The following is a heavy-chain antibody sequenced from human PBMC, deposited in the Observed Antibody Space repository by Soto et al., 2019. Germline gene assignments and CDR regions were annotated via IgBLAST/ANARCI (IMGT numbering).Heavy chain of an antibody. J-gene: IGHJ4*02. CDR2: MYSSGTT. D-gene: IGHD6-19*01. CDR3: VRHFADSSMAAIGY. CDR1: GASIDGGSYY. Sequence: QLQLQESGPGLVKPSETLSLTCTVSGASIDGGSYYWGWIRQSPGKGLEWIGSMYSSGTTRYEPFLKSRVTMSVDTSKNQVSLKLTSVTAADTAVYYCVRHFADSSMAAIGYWGQGTLVTVSA. V-gene: IGHV4-39*01.